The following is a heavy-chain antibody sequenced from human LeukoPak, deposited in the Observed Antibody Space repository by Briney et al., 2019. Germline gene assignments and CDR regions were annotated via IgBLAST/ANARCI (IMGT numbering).Heavy chain of an antibody. CDR3: ARGGLYCSSTSCYDY. Sequence: SETLSLTCAVSGGSISSVSYYWGWIRQPPGKGLEWIGNIYNSGSTYYNPSLKSRVTISVDTSKNQFSLKLTSVTAADTAVCYCARGGLYCSSTSCYDYWGQGTLVTVSS. CDR1: GGSISSVSYY. CDR2: IYNSGST. V-gene: IGHV4-39*07. D-gene: IGHD2-2*01. J-gene: IGHJ4*02.